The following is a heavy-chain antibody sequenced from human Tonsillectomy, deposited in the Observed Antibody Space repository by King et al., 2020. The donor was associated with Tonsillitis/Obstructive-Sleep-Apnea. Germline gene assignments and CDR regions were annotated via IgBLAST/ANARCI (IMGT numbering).Heavy chain of an antibody. Sequence: ITLQESGPPLLTPPPTLPLTSPFPGFPPSTTAARVPWIRHPPGQALEWLAVIPWDDDHRYPPSLRSRPTIAKDTSTTQVVLTMTNMDPVDTGTYYCAHRLHYHGNWDNGVLDIWGQGIVVTVSS. CDR2: IPWDDDH. D-gene: IGHD4-23*01. CDR3: AHRLHYHGNWDNGVLDI. CDR1: GFPPSTTAAR. J-gene: IGHJ3*02. V-gene: IGHV2-5*02.